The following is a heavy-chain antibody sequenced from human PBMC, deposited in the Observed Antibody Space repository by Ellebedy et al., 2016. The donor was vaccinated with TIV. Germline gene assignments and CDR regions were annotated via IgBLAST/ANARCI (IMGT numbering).Heavy chain of an antibody. Sequence: SETLSLTXAVYGGSFSGYYWSWIRQPPGKGLEWIGEINHSGSTNYNPSLKSRVTISVDTSKNQFSLKLSSVTAADTAVYYCARGGLRGASTIDYWGQGTLVTVSS. CDR1: GGSFSGYY. V-gene: IGHV4-34*01. J-gene: IGHJ4*02. D-gene: IGHD3-10*01. CDR2: INHSGST. CDR3: ARGGLRGASTIDY.